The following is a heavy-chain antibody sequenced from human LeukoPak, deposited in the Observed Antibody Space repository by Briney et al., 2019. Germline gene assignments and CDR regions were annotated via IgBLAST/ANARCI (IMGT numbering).Heavy chain of an antibody. Sequence: PSETLSLTCTVSGGSISSSSYYWAWIRQPPGKGLEWIGTIYYSGSTYYNPSLKSRVTISVDTSKNQFSLKLSSVTAADTAVFYCARQSLMSGYYSYYFDYRGQGTLVTVSS. J-gene: IGHJ4*02. D-gene: IGHD3-22*01. CDR2: IYYSGST. CDR3: ARQSLMSGYYSYYFDY. V-gene: IGHV4-39*01. CDR1: GGSISSSSYY.